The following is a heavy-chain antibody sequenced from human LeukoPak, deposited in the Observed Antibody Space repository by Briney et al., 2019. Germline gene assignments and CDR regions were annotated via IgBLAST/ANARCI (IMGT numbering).Heavy chain of an antibody. CDR1: GGSSSGYY. CDR3: ARVPYYDFWSGYSSESAYFDY. Sequence: SETLSLTCAVYGGSSSGYYWSWIRQPPGKGLEWIGEINHSGSTNYNPSLKSRVTISVDTSKNQFSLKLSSVTAADTAVYYCARVPYYDFWSGYSSESAYFDYWGQGTLVTVSS. V-gene: IGHV4-34*01. J-gene: IGHJ4*02. CDR2: INHSGST. D-gene: IGHD3-3*01.